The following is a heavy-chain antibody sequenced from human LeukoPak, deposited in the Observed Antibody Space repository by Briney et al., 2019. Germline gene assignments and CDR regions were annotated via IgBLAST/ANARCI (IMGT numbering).Heavy chain of an antibody. CDR3: ASESRQLGN. V-gene: IGHV4-59*01. Sequence: SEILSLTCTVSGASISSLYWSWIRQPPGRGLEWIGFISNSGSPTYNPSLNSRVTISLDTSKNQFSLKVNYVTAADTAVYYCASESRQLGNWGQGTLVTVSS. CDR2: ISNSGSP. J-gene: IGHJ4*02. CDR1: GASISSLY. D-gene: IGHD1-1*01.